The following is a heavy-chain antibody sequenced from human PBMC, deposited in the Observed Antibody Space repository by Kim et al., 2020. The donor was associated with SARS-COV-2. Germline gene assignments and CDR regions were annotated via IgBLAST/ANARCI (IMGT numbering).Heavy chain of an antibody. D-gene: IGHD3-3*02. V-gene: IGHV4-4*09. Sequence: YNPSLKSRVTISVDTSKNQFSLKLSSVTAADTAVYYCGGRELGRTREFDYWGQGTLVTVSS. J-gene: IGHJ4*02. CDR3: GGRELGRTREFDY.